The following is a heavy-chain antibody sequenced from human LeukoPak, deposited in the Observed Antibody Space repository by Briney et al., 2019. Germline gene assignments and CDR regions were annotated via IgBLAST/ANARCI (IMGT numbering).Heavy chain of an antibody. V-gene: IGHV3-23*01. Sequence: GGSLRLSCAASGFPFSNSAMSWVRQAPGKGLEWVSSIIGSGGSTYYADSVKGRFAISRDDSKNTLYLQMNSLRAEDTAVYYYTKADRWWGVMTKDWGQGTLVTVS. D-gene: IGHD3-16*01. CDR1: GFPFSNSA. J-gene: IGHJ4*02. CDR2: IIGSGGST. CDR3: TKADRWWGVMTKD.